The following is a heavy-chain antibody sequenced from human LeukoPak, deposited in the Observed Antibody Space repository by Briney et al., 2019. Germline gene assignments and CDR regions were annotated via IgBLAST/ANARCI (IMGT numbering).Heavy chain of an antibody. CDR2: ISAYNGNT. Sequence: ASVKVSCKASGYTFTSYGISWVRQAPGQGLEWMGWISAYNGNTNHAQKLQGRVTMTTDTSTSTAYMELRSLRSDDTAVYYCARSTYYDFWSGYSNYYYGMDVWGQGTTVTVSS. V-gene: IGHV1-18*01. CDR3: ARSTYYDFWSGYSNYYYGMDV. CDR1: GYTFTSYG. D-gene: IGHD3-3*01. J-gene: IGHJ6*02.